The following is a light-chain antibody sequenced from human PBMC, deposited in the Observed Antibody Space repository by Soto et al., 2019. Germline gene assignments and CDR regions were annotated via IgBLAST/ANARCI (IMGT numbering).Light chain of an antibody. Sequence: DIQMTQSPSSLSASVGDRVTITCRASQSISSYLNWYQQKPGTAPKVLIYAASSLHSGVSSRFSGSGYGKDFTLTISSLQPEDFATYYCQQSYSTPHTFGQGTKLEI. CDR3: QQSYSTPHT. V-gene: IGKV1-39*01. CDR2: AAS. J-gene: IGKJ2*01. CDR1: QSISSY.